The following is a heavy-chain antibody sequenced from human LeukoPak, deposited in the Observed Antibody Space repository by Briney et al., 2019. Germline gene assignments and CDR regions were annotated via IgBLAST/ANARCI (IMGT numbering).Heavy chain of an antibody. V-gene: IGHV4-4*07. CDR3: AREATVVGATII. Sequence: SETLSLTCTVSGGSFTTYYWSWIRQSAGKGLEWIGHIPTSGTTTYNPSLNSRLTMSVDTSKNHCSLNLTSVTAADTAVYYCAREATVVGATIIWGQGTLVTVS. J-gene: IGHJ4*02. CDR2: IPTSGTT. D-gene: IGHD1-26*01. CDR1: GGSFTTYY.